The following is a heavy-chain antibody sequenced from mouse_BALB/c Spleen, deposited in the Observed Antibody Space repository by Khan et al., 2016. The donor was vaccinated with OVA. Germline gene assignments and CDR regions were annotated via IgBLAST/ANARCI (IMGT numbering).Heavy chain of an antibody. CDR2: INPDNADT. J-gene: IGHJ3*01. CDR3: ARGASSWDLSFPY. D-gene: IGHD4-1*01. CDR1: GYTFTNYV. V-gene: IGHV1S136*01. Sequence: EVQLQESGPELVEPGASVKMSCKASGYTFTNYVIHWVKQKPGQGLEWIGYINPDNADTRYNEKFKGKATLTSDKSSTTAYMEHRSLASEDSAVYYCARGASSWDLSFPYWGQGTLVTVSA.